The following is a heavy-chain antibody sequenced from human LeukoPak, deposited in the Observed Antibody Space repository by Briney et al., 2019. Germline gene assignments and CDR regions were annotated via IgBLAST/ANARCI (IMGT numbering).Heavy chain of an antibody. D-gene: IGHD6-6*01. Sequence: ASVTVSCKASGYTFIKYGISWVRQARGQGLEWMGWTSGDNVNTYYAQKFLGRVIMTTDTSTTTAYMELRSLRPDDTAVYYCVRDWEWKAARNLFAPWGQGTRVTVSS. CDR3: VRDWEWKAARNLFAP. CDR1: GYTFIKYG. J-gene: IGHJ5*02. CDR2: TSGDNVNT. V-gene: IGHV1-18*01.